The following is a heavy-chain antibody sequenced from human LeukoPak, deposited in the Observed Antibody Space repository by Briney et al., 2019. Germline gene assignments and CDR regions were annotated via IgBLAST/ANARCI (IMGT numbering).Heavy chain of an antibody. Sequence: SETLSLTCAVSGYSISSGYYWGWIRQPPGKGLEWIGSIYHSGSTYYNPSLKSRVTISVDTSKSQFSLKLSSVTAADTAVYYCARRHYGDYDYFDYWGQGTLVTVSS. V-gene: IGHV4-38-2*01. J-gene: IGHJ4*02. CDR1: GYSISSGYY. CDR2: IYHSGST. CDR3: ARRHYGDYDYFDY. D-gene: IGHD4-17*01.